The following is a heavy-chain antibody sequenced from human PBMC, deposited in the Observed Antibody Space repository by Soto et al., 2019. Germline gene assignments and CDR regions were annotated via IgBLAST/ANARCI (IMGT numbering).Heavy chain of an antibody. CDR1: GFTFSSYA. CDR2: ISYDGSNK. Sequence: GAQRLSCAASGFTFSSYAMHWVRQAPGKGLEWVAVISYDGSNKYYADSVKGRFTISRDNSKNTLYLQMNSLRAEDTAVYYCARDTREITMVRGVHAAYYYYGMDVWGQGTTVTVSS. J-gene: IGHJ6*02. V-gene: IGHV3-30-3*01. D-gene: IGHD3-10*01. CDR3: ARDTREITMVRGVHAAYYYYGMDV.